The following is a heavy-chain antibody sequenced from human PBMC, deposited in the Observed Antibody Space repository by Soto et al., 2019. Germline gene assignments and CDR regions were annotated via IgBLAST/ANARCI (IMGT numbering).Heavy chain of an antibody. J-gene: IGHJ4*02. Sequence: SLRLSCAASGFTFSSNAMSWVRQAPGKGLEWVSAITFSGHSTYYADSVKGRFIISRDNSKNTVYLQMNSLRAEDTAVYYCAKEVYDTPVAGHFDYWGQGTLVTVSS. CDR2: ITFSGHST. CDR1: GFTFSSNA. D-gene: IGHD6-19*01. V-gene: IGHV3-23*01. CDR3: AKEVYDTPVAGHFDY.